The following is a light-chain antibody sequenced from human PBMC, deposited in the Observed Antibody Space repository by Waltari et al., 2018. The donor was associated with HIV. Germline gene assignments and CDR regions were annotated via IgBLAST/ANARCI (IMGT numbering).Light chain of an antibody. Sequence: DIQMTQSPSSVSASVGDRVTLPCRASQGVSNWLAWYQQRPGEAPKLLIYDISTLQTGVPSRFSGSGSGTDFALTIDGLQPEDFTTYYCQQANNFPLTFGGGTKVEI. J-gene: IGKJ4*01. CDR1: QGVSNW. CDR3: QQANNFPLT. V-gene: IGKV1-12*01. CDR2: DIS.